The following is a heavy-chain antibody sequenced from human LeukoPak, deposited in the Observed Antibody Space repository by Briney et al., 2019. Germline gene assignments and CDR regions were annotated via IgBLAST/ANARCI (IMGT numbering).Heavy chain of an antibody. CDR3: ASGVETSMGNDY. Sequence: PGGSLRLSCAASGFTFRSYDMNCVRQAPGKGLEWVSFISSSSSTIYYADSVKGRFTISRDNAKNSLDLQMNSLRDEDTAVYYCASGVETSMGNDYWGQGTLVTVSS. D-gene: IGHD5-18*01. CDR1: GFTFRSYD. V-gene: IGHV3-48*02. CDR2: ISSSSSTI. J-gene: IGHJ4*02.